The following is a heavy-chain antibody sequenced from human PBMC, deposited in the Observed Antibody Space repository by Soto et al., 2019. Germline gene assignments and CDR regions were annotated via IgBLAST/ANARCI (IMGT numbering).Heavy chain of an antibody. CDR3: AAGIVVVPYYYYYGMDV. Sequence: SVKVTFKXSGFTFTSSAVQWVRQARGQRLEWIGWIVVGSGNTNYAQKFQERVTITRDMSTSTAYMELSSLRSEDTAVYYCAAGIVVVPYYYYYGMDVWGQGTTVTVSS. D-gene: IGHD2-2*01. J-gene: IGHJ6*02. CDR1: GFTFTSSA. CDR2: IVVGSGNT. V-gene: IGHV1-58*01.